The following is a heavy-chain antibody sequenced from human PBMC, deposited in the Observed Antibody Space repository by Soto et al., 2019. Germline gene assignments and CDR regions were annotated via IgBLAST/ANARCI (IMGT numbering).Heavy chain of an antibody. Sequence: ASVKVSCKASGYPFTTYPIHWVRLAPGQSLEWMGWINAGNGNAQYSEKFQGRVTITRDTSASTAYMEVSSLRSKDTAVYYCATPSPLCVGDVGGCEFQHWGQGTLVTVPS. CDR2: INAGNGNA. J-gene: IGHJ1*01. D-gene: IGHD2-21*02. V-gene: IGHV1-3*01. CDR3: ATPSPLCVGDVGGCEFQH. CDR1: GYPFTTYP.